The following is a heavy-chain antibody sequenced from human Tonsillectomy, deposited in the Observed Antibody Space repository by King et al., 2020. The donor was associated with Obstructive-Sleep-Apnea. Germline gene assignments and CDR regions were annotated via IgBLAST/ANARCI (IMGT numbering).Heavy chain of an antibody. CDR1: GGSISNFY. D-gene: IGHD6-13*01. CDR3: ARPGHLTAAGAFDI. Sequence: QLQESGPGLVKPSETLFLTCTVSGGSISNFYWSWIRRPPGKGLQWIGYIYYSGSAKYNSSLKSRVTISVDTSKNHFSLKLSSVTAADTAVYYCARPGHLTAAGAFDIWGQGTMVTVSS. J-gene: IGHJ3*02. V-gene: IGHV4-59*08. CDR2: IYYSGSA.